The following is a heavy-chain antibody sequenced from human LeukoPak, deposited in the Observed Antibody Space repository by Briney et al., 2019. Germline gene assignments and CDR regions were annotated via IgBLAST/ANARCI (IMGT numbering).Heavy chain of an antibody. CDR2: ISYDGSNK. J-gene: IGHJ4*02. CDR1: GFTFSSYA. V-gene: IGHV3-30-3*01. CDR3: ARELYEHPAPDY. Sequence: GGSLRLSCAASGFTFSSYAMHWVRQALGKGLEWVAVISYDGSNKYYADSVKGRFTISRDNSKNTLYLQMNSLKAEDTAVYYCARELYEHPAPDYWGQGTLVTVSS. D-gene: IGHD3-3*02.